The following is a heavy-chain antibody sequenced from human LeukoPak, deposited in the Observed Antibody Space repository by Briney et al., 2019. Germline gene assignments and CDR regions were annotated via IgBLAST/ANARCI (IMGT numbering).Heavy chain of an antibody. Sequence: PGGSLRLSRAASGFTFSDHYMDWVRQAPGKGLEWVGRSRNKANSYTTEYAASVKGRFTISRDDSKNSVSLQMNSLKTEDTAVYYCTRGKDSSGHYFPDYWGQGTLVTVSS. CDR1: GFTFSDHY. CDR3: TRGKDSSGHYFPDY. V-gene: IGHV3-72*01. CDR2: SRNKANSYTT. D-gene: IGHD3-22*01. J-gene: IGHJ4*02.